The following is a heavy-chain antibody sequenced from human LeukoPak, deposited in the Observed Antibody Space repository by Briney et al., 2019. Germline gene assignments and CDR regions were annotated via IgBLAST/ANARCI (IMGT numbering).Heavy chain of an antibody. V-gene: IGHV3-30*02. Sequence: GGSLRLSCAASGFTFSSYGMHWVRQAPGKGLEWVAFIRYDGSNKYYAGSVKGRFTISRDNSKNTLYLQMNSLRAEDTAVYYCAKDRGVVVPAAILDDYWGQGTLVTVSS. CDR1: GFTFSSYG. J-gene: IGHJ4*02. CDR3: AKDRGVVVPAAILDDY. D-gene: IGHD2-2*02. CDR2: IRYDGSNK.